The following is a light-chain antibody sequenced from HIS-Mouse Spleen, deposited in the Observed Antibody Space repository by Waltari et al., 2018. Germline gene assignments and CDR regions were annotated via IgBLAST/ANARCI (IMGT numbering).Light chain of an antibody. V-gene: IGKV2-28*01. CDR1: QSLLHSNGYNY. J-gene: IGKJ1*01. CDR2: LGS. CDR3: MQALQTWT. Sequence: DIVMTQSPPSLPVTPGEPASISCRSSQSLLHSNGYNYLDWYLQKPGQSPQLLIYLGSNQASGVPDRFSGSGSGTDFTLKISRVEAEDVGVYYCMQALQTWTFGQGTKVEIK.